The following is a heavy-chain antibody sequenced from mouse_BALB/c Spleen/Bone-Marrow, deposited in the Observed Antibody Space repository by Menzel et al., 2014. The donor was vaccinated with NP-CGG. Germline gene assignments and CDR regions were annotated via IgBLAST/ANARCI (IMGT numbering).Heavy chain of an antibody. V-gene: IGHV1-7*01. D-gene: IGHD2-10*01. Sequence: QVQLQQSGAELAKPGASMKMSCKASDYTFTNYWMHWVKQRPGQGLEWIGYINPSTGYTEYNQKFKDKATLTADKSSSTAYMQLSRLTSEDSAVYCCASYRFAYWGQGTLVTVSA. J-gene: IGHJ3*01. CDR3: ASYRFAY. CDR2: INPSTGYT. CDR1: DYTFTNYW.